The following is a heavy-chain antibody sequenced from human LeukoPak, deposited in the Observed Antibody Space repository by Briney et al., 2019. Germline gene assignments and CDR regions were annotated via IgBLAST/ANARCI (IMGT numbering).Heavy chain of an antibody. CDR1: GGSISSYY. CDR2: IYTSGST. CDR3: ARELGATEVNYGMDV. J-gene: IGHJ6*02. Sequence: SETLSLTCTVSGGSISSYYRSWIRQPAGKGLEWIGRIYTSGSTNYNPSLKSRVTMSVDTSKNQFSLKLSSVTAADTAVYYCARELGATEVNYGMDVWGHGTTVTVSS. D-gene: IGHD1-26*01. V-gene: IGHV4-4*07.